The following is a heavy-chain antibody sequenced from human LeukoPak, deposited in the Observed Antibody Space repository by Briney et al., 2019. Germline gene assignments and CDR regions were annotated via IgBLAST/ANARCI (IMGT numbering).Heavy chain of an antibody. J-gene: IGHJ6*02. CDR2: IYHSGST. V-gene: IGHV4-4*02. D-gene: IGHD4-23*01. CDR1: GGSISSSNW. Sequence: SETLSLTCTVSGGSISSSNWWSWVRQPPGKGLEWIGEIYHSGSTNYNPSLKSRVTISVDTSKNQFSLKLSSVTAADTAVYYCARARVVYGGNFVGLYYGMDVWGQGTTVTVSS. CDR3: ARARVVYGGNFVGLYYGMDV.